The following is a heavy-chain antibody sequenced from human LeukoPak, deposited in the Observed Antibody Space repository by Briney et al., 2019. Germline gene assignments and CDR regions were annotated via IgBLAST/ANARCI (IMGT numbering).Heavy chain of an antibody. CDR1: GFTFSSYA. CDR2: ISGSGGST. D-gene: IGHD2-15*01. Sequence: GGSLRLSCAASGFTFSSYAMSCVRQAPGKGLEWVSAISGSGGSTYYADSVKGRFTISRDNSKNTLYLQMNSLRAEDTAVYYCAKSPGDIVAEYFQHWGQGTLVTVSS. V-gene: IGHV3-23*01. J-gene: IGHJ1*01. CDR3: AKSPGDIVAEYFQH.